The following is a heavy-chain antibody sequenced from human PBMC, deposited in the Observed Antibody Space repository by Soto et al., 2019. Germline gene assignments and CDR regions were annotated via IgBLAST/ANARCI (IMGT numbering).Heavy chain of an antibody. CDR1: GGSISSYY. D-gene: IGHD1-26*01. J-gene: IGHJ3*02. V-gene: IGHV4-59*01. Sequence: SETLSLTCTVSGGSISSYYWSWIRQPPGKGLEWIGYIYYSGSTNYNPSLKSRVTISVDTSKNQFSLKLSSVTAADSAVYYCARSGSYYAFDIWGQGTMVTVSS. CDR3: ARSGSYYAFDI. CDR2: IYYSGST.